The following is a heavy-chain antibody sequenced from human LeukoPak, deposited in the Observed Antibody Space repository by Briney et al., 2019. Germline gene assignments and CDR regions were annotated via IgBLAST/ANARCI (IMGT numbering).Heavy chain of an antibody. V-gene: IGHV4-59*11. J-gene: IGHJ4*02. Sequence: SETLSLTCTVSAGSISNHYRSWMRQPPGKGLEWIGYIYYTGSTNYNPSLNSRVTISVDTSKNHFSLKLGSVTAADTAVYYCARGGYSGTYHFDYWGQGTLVTVSS. CDR3: ARGGYSGTYHFDY. CDR2: IYYTGST. CDR1: AGSISNHY. D-gene: IGHD1-26*01.